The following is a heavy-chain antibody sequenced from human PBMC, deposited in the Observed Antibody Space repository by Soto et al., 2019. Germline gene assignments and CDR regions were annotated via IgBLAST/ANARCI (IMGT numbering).Heavy chain of an antibody. CDR3: ARITYYDFWSGYYFDY. V-gene: IGHV2-26*01. Sequence: QVTLKESGPVLVKPIETLTLTCTVSGFSLSNARMGVSWIRQPPGKALEWLAHIFSNDEKSYSTSLKSRLTISKDTSKSQVVLTMTNMEPVDTATYYCARITYYDFWSGYYFDYWGQGTLVTVSS. CDR1: GFSLSNARMG. J-gene: IGHJ4*02. CDR2: IFSNDEK. D-gene: IGHD3-3*01.